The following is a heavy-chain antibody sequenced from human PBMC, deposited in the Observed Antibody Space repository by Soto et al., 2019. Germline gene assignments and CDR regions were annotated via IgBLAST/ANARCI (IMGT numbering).Heavy chain of an antibody. CDR2: ISYDGSNK. D-gene: IGHD6-6*01. J-gene: IGHJ5*02. CDR1: GFTFSSYG. Sequence: QVQLVESGGGVVQPGRSLRLSCAASGFTFSSYGMHWVRQAPGKGLEWVEVISYDGSNKYYADSVKGRFTISRDNSKNTLYLQMNSLRAEDSAVYYCAKGGSSSGNWFDPWGQGTLVTVSS. CDR3: AKGGSSSGNWFDP. V-gene: IGHV3-30*18.